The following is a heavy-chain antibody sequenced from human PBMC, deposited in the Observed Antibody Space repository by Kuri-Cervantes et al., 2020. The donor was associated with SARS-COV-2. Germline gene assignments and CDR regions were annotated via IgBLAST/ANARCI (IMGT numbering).Heavy chain of an antibody. J-gene: IGHJ5*02. CDR1: GYTFTSYG. CDR2: MNPNSGNT. D-gene: IGHD3-10*01. V-gene: IGHV1-8*02. Sequence: ASVKVSCKASGYTFTSYGISWVRQATGQGLEWMGWMNPNSGNTGYAQKFQGRVTMTEDTSTDTAYMELSSLRSEDTAVYYCATAPGLPSGSINWFDPWGQGTLVTVSS. CDR3: ATAPGLPSGSINWFDP.